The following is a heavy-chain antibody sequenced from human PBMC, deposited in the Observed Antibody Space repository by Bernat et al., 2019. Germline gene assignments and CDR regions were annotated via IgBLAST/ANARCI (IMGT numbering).Heavy chain of an antibody. CDR1: GFTFRSYS. CDR3: ARDKGENFDY. J-gene: IGHJ4*02. CDR2: ISSSSTTT. V-gene: IGHV3-48*01. D-gene: IGHD3-16*01. Sequence: EVQLVESGGGLVEPGGSLRLSCAASGFTFRSYSMTWVRQAPGKGLEWVSYISSSSTTTYYADSVKGRFTISRDSAKNLLFLQMDSLRVEDTAVYYWARDKGENFDYWGQGTLVTVSS.